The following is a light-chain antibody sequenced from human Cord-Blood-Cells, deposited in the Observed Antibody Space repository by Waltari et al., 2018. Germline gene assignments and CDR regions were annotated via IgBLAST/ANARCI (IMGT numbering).Light chain of an antibody. V-gene: IGLV3-1*01. J-gene: IGLJ2*01. CDR1: NLGAQY. CDR2: QDS. Sequence: SYELTQPPSVSVSPGQTASITCSGDNLGAQYACWYQQKPGRYPVLVIYQDSKRPSGIPERFSGSNSGNTATLTVSGTQAMDEADYYCQAWDSSTDPPGDVVFGGGTKLTVL. CDR3: QAWDSSTDPPGDVV.